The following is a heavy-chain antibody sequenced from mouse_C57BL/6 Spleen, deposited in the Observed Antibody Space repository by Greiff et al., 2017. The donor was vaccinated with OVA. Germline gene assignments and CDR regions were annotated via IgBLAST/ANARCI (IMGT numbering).Heavy chain of an antibody. J-gene: IGHJ2*01. CDR3: ARGANYFDY. CDR1: GYTFTSYW. Sequence: VQLKESGAELVMPGASVKLSCKASGYTFTSYWMHWVKQRPGQGLEWIGEIDPSDSYTNYNQKFKGKSTLTVDKSSSTAYMQLSSLTSEDSAVYYCARGANYFDYWGQGTTLTVSS. CDR2: IDPSDSYT. V-gene: IGHV1-69*01.